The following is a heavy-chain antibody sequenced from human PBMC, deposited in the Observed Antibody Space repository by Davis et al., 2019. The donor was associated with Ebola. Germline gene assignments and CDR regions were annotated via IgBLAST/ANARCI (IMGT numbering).Heavy chain of an antibody. D-gene: IGHD3-22*01. CDR1: GFTFSSYW. V-gene: IGHV3-74*01. J-gene: IGHJ4*02. CDR2: INSDGSST. CDR3: HVNSSLFDY. Sequence: HTGGSLRLSCAASGFTFSSYWMHWVRQAPGKGLVWVSRINSDGSSTSYADSVKGRFTVSRDNSKNTLYLQMNTLRTEDTALYYCHVNSSLFDYWGQGTLVTVSS.